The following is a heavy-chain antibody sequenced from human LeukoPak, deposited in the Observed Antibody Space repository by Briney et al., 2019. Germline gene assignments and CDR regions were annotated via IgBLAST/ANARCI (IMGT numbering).Heavy chain of an antibody. D-gene: IGHD3-22*01. CDR3: VKRGYDTRGYYGYFDY. V-gene: IGHV3-23*01. J-gene: IGHJ4*02. Sequence: GGSLRLSCAASGFTFSTYAMSWVRQAPGKGLEWVPVISGSGGSTYYADSVEGRFTISRDNSKNTLYLQMHSLRVEDTATYYCVKRGYDTRGYYGYFDYWGQGTLVTVSS. CDR1: GFTFSTYA. CDR2: ISGSGGST.